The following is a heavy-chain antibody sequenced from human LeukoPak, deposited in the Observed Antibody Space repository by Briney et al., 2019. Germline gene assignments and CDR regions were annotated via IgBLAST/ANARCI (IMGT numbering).Heavy chain of an antibody. CDR1: GIPFTNF. CDR3: ARNWVPRGYSYYYGMDV. V-gene: IGHV3-48*03. CDR2: LSSSGSTN. D-gene: IGHD3-16*01. J-gene: IGHJ6*02. Sequence: PGGSLRLSCAASGIPFTNFWVRQAPGKGLEWVSYLSSSGSTNYYADSVKGRFTISRDNAKNSLYLQMNSLRVEDTAVYYCARNWVPRGYSYYYGMDVWGQGTTVTVSS.